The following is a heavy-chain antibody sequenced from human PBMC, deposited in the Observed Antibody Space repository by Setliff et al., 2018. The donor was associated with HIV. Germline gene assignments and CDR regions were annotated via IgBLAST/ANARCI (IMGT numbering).Heavy chain of an antibody. CDR3: ARDPRTDSSYAWFDS. V-gene: IGHV3-7*03. CDR1: GFSFSNYW. J-gene: IGHJ5*01. CDR2: INQDGSEK. Sequence: LRLSCAASGFSFSNYWMNWVRQVPGKGLEWVANINQDGSEKKYVDSMKGRLTITRDNAKSSLYLQMTSLRAEDTALYFCARDPRTDSSYAWFDSWGQGTLVTVSS. D-gene: IGHD6-6*01.